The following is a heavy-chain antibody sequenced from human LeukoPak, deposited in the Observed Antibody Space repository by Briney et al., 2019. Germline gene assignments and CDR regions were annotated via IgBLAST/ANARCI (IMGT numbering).Heavy chain of an antibody. CDR1: GGSFSGYY. V-gene: IGHV4-34*01. Sequence: PSETLSLTCAVYGGSFSGYYWNWIRQPPGKGLEWIGEINHSGSTNYNPSLKSRVTISVDTSKNQFSLKLSSVTAADTAVYYCARAFSDYVWGSYRSDAFDIWGQGTMVTASS. J-gene: IGHJ3*02. CDR3: ARAFSDYVWGSYRSDAFDI. CDR2: INHSGST. D-gene: IGHD3-16*02.